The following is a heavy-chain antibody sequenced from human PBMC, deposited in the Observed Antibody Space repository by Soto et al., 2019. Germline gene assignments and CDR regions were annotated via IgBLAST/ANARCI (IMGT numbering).Heavy chain of an antibody. Sequence: AASVKVSCKASGYTFTGYYMHWVRQAPGQGLEWMGWINPNSGGTNYAQKFQGWVTISVDTSKNQFSLKLSSVTAADTAVYYCARVPTGTGNWFDPWGQGTQVTVSS. J-gene: IGHJ5*02. CDR1: GYTFTGYY. CDR3: ARVPTGTGNWFDP. D-gene: IGHD1-1*01. CDR2: INPNSGGT. V-gene: IGHV1-2*04.